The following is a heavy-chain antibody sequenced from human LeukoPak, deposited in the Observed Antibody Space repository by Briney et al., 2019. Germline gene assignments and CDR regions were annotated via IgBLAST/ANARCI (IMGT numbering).Heavy chain of an antibody. D-gene: IGHD1-26*01. Sequence: GGSLRLSCAASGFSFNDAWMSWVRQAPGKGLEWVSSISSSSSYIYYADSVKGRFTISRDNAKNSLYLQMNSLRAEDTAVYYCARGSPWPNWGQGTLVTVSP. CDR2: ISSSSSYI. V-gene: IGHV3-21*01. CDR3: ARGSPWPN. J-gene: IGHJ4*02. CDR1: GFSFNDAW.